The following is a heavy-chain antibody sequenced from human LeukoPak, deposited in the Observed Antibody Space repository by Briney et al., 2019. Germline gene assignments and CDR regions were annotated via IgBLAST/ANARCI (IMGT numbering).Heavy chain of an antibody. V-gene: IGHV4-59*01. CDR1: GGSISNNY. CDR3: AKHRWVEMSTTEWDY. Sequence: SETLSLTCSVSGGSISNNYWSWIRQTPGRGLEWIGYIYYSGSTNYSPSLKSRVTISLDTSKNQFSLKLRSVTAADTAVYYCAKHRWVEMSTTEWDYWGQGTLATVSS. J-gene: IGHJ4*02. D-gene: IGHD5-24*01. CDR2: IYYSGST.